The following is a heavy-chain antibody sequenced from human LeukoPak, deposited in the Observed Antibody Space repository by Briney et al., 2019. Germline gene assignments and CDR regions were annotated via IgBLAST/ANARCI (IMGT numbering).Heavy chain of an antibody. Sequence: SETLSLTCAVSGGSISSGGYSWSWIRQPPGKGLEWIGYIYHSGSTYYNPSLKSRVTISVDRSKNQFSLKLSSVTAADTAVYYRARGSFGGVMKIDYWGQGTLVTVSS. J-gene: IGHJ4*02. CDR1: GGSISSGGYS. CDR3: ARGSFGGVMKIDY. CDR2: IYHSGST. D-gene: IGHD3-16*01. V-gene: IGHV4-30-2*01.